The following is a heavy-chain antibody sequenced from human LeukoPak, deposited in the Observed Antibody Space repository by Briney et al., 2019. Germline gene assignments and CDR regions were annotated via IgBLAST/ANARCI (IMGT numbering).Heavy chain of an antibody. D-gene: IGHD3-9*01. Sequence: SETLSLTCTVSGYCISSGYYWGWIRQPPGKGLEWIWSIYHSGSTYYNPSLKSRVTISVDTSKNQFSLKLSSVTAADTAVYYCARGWYYDISRPFDPWGQGTLVTVSS. CDR1: GYCISSGYY. CDR2: IYHSGST. J-gene: IGHJ5*02. V-gene: IGHV4-38-2*02. CDR3: ARGWYYDISRPFDP.